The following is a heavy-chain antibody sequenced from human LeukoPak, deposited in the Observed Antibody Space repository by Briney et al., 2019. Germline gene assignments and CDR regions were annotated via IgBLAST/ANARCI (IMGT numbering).Heavy chain of an antibody. CDR3: ARSGGLEYFQH. CDR1: GFTFSSSP. CDR2: ISSDGSTK. J-gene: IGHJ1*01. Sequence: PGGSLRLSCAASGFTFSSSPMHWVRQAPGMGLEWVSVISSDGSTKFYAVSVKGRFTISRDNAKNSLYLQMNSLRAEDTAVYYCARSGGLEYFQHWGQGTLVTVSS. V-gene: IGHV3-30-3*01.